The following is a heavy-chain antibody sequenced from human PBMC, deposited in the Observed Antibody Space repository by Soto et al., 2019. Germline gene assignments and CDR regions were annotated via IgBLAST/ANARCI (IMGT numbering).Heavy chain of an antibody. J-gene: IGHJ5*02. CDR2: MNPNSGNT. D-gene: IGHD1-26*01. Sequence: GAAVKVSCKASGYTFTSYDINWVRQATGQGLEWMGWMNPNSGNTGYAQKFQGRVTMTRNTSISTAYMELSSLRSEDTAVYYCARRGISGSYTNWFDPWGQGTLVTVSS. CDR3: ARRGISGSYTNWFDP. CDR1: GYTFTSYD. V-gene: IGHV1-8*01.